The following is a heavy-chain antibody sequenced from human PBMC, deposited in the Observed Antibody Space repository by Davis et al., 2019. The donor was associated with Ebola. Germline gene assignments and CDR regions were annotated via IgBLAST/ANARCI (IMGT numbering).Heavy chain of an antibody. V-gene: IGHV3-43*02. CDR3: AKYCSGGSCYGAIDY. CDR1: GFTFDNYA. CDR2: ISGDGGST. J-gene: IGHJ4*02. D-gene: IGHD2-15*01. Sequence: LKISCAASGFTFDNYAMHWVRQAPGKGLEWVSLISGDGGSTYYADSVKGRFTISRDNSKNSLYLQMNSLRTEDTALYYCAKYCSGGSCYGAIDYWGQGTLVTVSS.